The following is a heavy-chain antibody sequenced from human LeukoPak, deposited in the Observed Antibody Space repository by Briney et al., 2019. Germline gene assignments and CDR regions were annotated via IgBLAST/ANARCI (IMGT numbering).Heavy chain of an antibody. Sequence: GESQKISCKGSGYRFTNYWIGWVRQMPGKGLEWMGIIYPGDSETRYSPSFQGQVTISADKSISTAYLQWSSLKASDTAMYYCARRRDLYSGSYYPFDYWGQGTLVNVSS. CDR1: GYRFTNYW. V-gene: IGHV5-51*01. J-gene: IGHJ4*02. D-gene: IGHD1-26*01. CDR3: ARRRDLYSGSYYPFDY. CDR2: IYPGDSET.